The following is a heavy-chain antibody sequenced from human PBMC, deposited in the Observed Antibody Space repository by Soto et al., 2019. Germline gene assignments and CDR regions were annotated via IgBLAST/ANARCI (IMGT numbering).Heavy chain of an antibody. J-gene: IGHJ5*02. CDR1: AGSISSGGYY. Sequence: SESLSLTCTLSAGSISSGGYYWSWIRQHPGRGLEWIGYIYYNGNTYYNPSLKSRVTVSVDTSKNQFSLNVRPVTSVDTAVYYCARCSLVVIPVPGFDPWGQGTLVTVSS. D-gene: IGHD2-15*01. V-gene: IGHV4-31*03. CDR2: IYYNGNT. CDR3: ARCSLVVIPVPGFDP.